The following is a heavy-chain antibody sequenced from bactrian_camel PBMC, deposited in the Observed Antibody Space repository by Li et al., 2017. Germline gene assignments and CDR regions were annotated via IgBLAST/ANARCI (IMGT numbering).Heavy chain of an antibody. CDR3: AADVSPGLGCLTAPLVPRSTRPSRFFNH. CDR1: GYTYNRNC. V-gene: IGHV3S1*01. J-gene: IGHJ4*01. CDR2: IYTGSGNT. Sequence: HVQLVESGGGSVQAGGSLRLSCTASGYTYNRNCMAWFRQAPGKEREGVARIYTGSGNTYYADSVKGRFTISQDNAENTVYLQMNSLKPEDTAMYYCAADVSPGLGCLTAPLVPRSTRPSRFFNHWGQGTQVTVS. D-gene: IGHD3*01.